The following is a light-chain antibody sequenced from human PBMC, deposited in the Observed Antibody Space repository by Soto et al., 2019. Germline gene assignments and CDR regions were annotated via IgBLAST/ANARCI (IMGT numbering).Light chain of an antibody. V-gene: IGKV1-9*01. CDR3: HQLNSYPWIT. Sequence: IQLTQSPSSLSASVGDRVTITCRASQGISSYLAWYQQKPGKAPKLLIYAASTFQSGVPSRFSGSGSGTDFSLTISSLQPEDFATYYCHQLNSYPWITFGQGTRLEIK. CDR2: AAS. J-gene: IGKJ5*01. CDR1: QGISSY.